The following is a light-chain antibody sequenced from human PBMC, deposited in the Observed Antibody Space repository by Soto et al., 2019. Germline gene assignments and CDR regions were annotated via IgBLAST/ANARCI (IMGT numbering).Light chain of an antibody. CDR2: ANN. V-gene: IGLV1-40*01. CDR3: QSYDSSLSGCNVV. CDR1: RSNIGAGYD. Sequence: QSVLKQPPSVSGAPGQRVTISCTGSRSNIGAGYDVHWYQQLPGTAPKLLIYANNNRPSGVPDRFSGSKSGTSASLAIAGLQAEDEADYYCQSYDSSLSGCNVVFGGGTKVTVL. J-gene: IGLJ2*01.